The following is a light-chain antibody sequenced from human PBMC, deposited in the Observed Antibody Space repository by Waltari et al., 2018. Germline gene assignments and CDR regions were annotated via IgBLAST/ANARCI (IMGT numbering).Light chain of an antibody. CDR1: SSDIGGYHF. J-gene: IGLJ3*02. V-gene: IGLV2-14*03. Sequence: QSALTQPASVSGSPGQSITISCTGSSSDIGGYHFVSWYQQHPGKAPKVMIYDVSNRPSWISDRFSVSKSGNTASLTISGLQAEDEADYYCCSYTSSRTVVFGGGTKLTVL. CDR2: DVS. CDR3: CSYTSSRTVV.